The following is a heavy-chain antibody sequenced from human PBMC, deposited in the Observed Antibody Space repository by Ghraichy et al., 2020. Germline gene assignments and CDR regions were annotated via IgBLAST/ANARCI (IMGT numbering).Heavy chain of an antibody. CDR2: INHSGST. D-gene: IGHD2-8*01. CDR1: GGSFSGYY. J-gene: IGHJ5*02. CDR3: ARDFSLLNCTNGVCYSDEGWFDP. V-gene: IGHV4-34*01. Sequence: SETLSLTCAVYGGSFSGYYWSWIRQPPGKGLEWIGEINHSGSTNYNPSLKSRVTISVDTSKNQFSLKLSSVTAADTAVYYCARDFSLLNCTNGVCYSDEGWFDPWGQGTLVTVSS.